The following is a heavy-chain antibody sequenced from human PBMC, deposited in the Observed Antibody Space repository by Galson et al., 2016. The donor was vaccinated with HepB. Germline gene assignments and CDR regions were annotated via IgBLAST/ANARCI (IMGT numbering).Heavy chain of an antibody. CDR1: GFTFNNYG. J-gene: IGHJ5*02. D-gene: IGHD5-24*01. Sequence: SLRLSCAASGFTFNNYGMHWVRQAPGKGLEWVAVISSDGSNVYNVDSVKGRFTISRDNSKNTLYLQMSSLRPEDTAVYYCARDGATAPEGYYYGMDPWGQGILVTVSS. V-gene: IGHV3-30*03. CDR2: ISSDGSNV. CDR3: ARDGATAPEGYYYGMDP.